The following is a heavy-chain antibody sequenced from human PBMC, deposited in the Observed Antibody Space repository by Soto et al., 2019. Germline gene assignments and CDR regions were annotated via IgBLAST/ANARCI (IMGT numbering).Heavy chain of an antibody. CDR3: ARGYNYGDYARTPLDD. J-gene: IGHJ4*02. V-gene: IGHV1-2*04. Sequence: GASVKVSCKASGYTFTGYYMHWVRQAPGQGLEWMGWINPNSGGTNYAQKFQGWVTMTRDTSISTAYMELSRLRSDDTAVYYCARGYNYGDYARTPLDDWGQGSLVTVSS. CDR1: GYTFTGYY. CDR2: INPNSGGT. D-gene: IGHD4-17*01.